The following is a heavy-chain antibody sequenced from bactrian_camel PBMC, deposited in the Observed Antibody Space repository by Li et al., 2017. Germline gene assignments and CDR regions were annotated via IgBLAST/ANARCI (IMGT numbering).Heavy chain of an antibody. Sequence: HVQLVESGGGSVQAGGSLRLSCVASGNINCMGWFRQPPGKEREGVATILGDGSTSYADSMKGRFTISKDNAKNTLYLQMSSLQSDDTAMYYCAANPQWSDVCLRRLVGWFSLWGQGTQVTVS. CDR1: GNINC. D-gene: IGHD1*01. CDR3: AANPQWSDVCLRRLVGWFSL. V-gene: IGHV3S53*01. CDR2: ILGDGST. J-gene: IGHJ4*01.